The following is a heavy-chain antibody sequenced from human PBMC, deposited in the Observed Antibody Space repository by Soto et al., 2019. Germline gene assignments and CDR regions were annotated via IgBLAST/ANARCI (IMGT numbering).Heavy chain of an antibody. CDR1: GGYISGYY. J-gene: IGHJ4*02. CDR2: IYYFGSTNY. CDR3: ARHSPDSDWLSQFDY. D-gene: IGHD3-9*01. Sequence: SVTLSLTCTVSGGYISGYYGSWIRQPPGKGLEWIGYIYYFGSTNYNYNPSLKSRVTISVDTSKNQFSLKLSSVTAADTAVYYCARHSPDSDWLSQFDYWGQGTLVTVSS. V-gene: IGHV4-59*08.